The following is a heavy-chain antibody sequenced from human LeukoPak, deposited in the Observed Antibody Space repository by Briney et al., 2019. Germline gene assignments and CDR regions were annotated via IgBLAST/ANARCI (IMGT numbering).Heavy chain of an antibody. CDR2: IRFDGLNT. CDR3: GRGRYYYATDV. Sequence: VPLKVSCKTSGYTFINSYIHWVRQAPGQGLERMGIIRFDGLNTCYAQKFQGRVTITMDTSTSTIYMDLNSMRPDDTAVYYCGRGRYYYATDVWGQGTTVTV. CDR1: GYTFINSY. J-gene: IGHJ6*02. V-gene: IGHV1-46*01.